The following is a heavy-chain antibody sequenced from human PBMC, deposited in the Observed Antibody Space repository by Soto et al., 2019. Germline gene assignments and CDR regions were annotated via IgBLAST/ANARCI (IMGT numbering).Heavy chain of an antibody. Sequence: PGGSMRLSCAASGFPLSSYGMHWVRHTPGKGLVWVSRINSDGSSTSYADSVKGRFTISRDNAKNTLYLQMNSLRAEDTAVYYYARGPRPYYSGMDVWGQGTTVAVSS. V-gene: IGHV3-74*01. CDR3: ARGPRPYYSGMDV. J-gene: IGHJ6*02. CDR1: GFPLSSYG. CDR2: INSDGSST.